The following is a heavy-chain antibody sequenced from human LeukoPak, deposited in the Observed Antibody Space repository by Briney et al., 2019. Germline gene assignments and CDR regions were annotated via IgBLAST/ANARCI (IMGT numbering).Heavy chain of an antibody. V-gene: IGHV4-30-4*01. CDR2: IYYSGST. Sequence: SETLSLTCTVSGGSISSGDYYWSWIRQPPGKGLEWIGYIYYSGSTYYNPSLKSRVTISVDTSKNQFSLKLSPVTAADTAVYYCARDRIVVVPAAMGYYYYGMDVWGQGTTVTVSS. CDR1: GGSISSGDYY. J-gene: IGHJ6*02. D-gene: IGHD2-2*01. CDR3: ARDRIVVVPAAMGYYYYGMDV.